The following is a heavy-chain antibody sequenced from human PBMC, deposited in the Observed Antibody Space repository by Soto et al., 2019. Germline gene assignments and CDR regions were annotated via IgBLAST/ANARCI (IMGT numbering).Heavy chain of an antibody. D-gene: IGHD6-25*01. CDR2: VYFSGNT. CDR1: GGSLSSYY. J-gene: IGHJ5*02. V-gene: IGHV4-59*01. Sequence: SETLSLTCTVSGGSLSSYYWTWIRQSPGKGLEWIGYVYFSGNTNYNPSLKSRVTISIDTSKDQFSLRLASVTAADTAFYYCGSVRPSGYVLSWGQGTLVTVSS. CDR3: GSVRPSGYVLS.